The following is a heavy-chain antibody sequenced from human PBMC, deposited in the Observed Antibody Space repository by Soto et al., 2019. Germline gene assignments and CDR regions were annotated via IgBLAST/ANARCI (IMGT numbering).Heavy chain of an antibody. CDR2: IIPIFGTA. D-gene: IGHD2-15*01. CDR3: ARDIVVVVAATPGYYYGMDV. V-gene: IGHV1-69*13. Sequence: SVKASCKASGGTFSSYAISSLRQAPVQGLEWMGGIIPIFGTANYAQKFQGRVTITADESTSTAYMELSSLRSEDTAVYYCARDIVVVVAATPGYYYGMDVWGQGTTVTVSS. CDR1: GGTFSSYA. J-gene: IGHJ6*02.